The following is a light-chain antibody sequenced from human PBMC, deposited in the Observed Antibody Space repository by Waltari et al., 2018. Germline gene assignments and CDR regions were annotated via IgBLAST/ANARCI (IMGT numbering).Light chain of an antibody. V-gene: IGLV2-11*01. CDR1: RSDVGAYDY. Sequence: QSALTQPRSVSGSPGQSVTISCTGTRSDVGAYDYVSWYQQRPGEAPKLVIYDITEPPSGVPDRFSGSKSDNKASLTISGLQADDEADYYCCSYAGRYTNYVFGSGTKVTVL. CDR2: DIT. CDR3: CSYAGRYTNYV. J-gene: IGLJ1*01.